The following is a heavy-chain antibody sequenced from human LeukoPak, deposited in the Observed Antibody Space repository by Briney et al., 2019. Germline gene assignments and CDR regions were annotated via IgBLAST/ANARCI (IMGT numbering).Heavy chain of an antibody. V-gene: IGHV3-30-3*01. J-gene: IGHJ4*02. D-gene: IGHD2-21*02. Sequence: GGSLRLSCAASGFTFSNYAMHWVRQAPGKGLEWVAVMSYDGSNKYYADSVKGRFTISRDNSKNTLYLQMNSLRAEDTAVYYCAGGDIVVVTAISYWGQGTLVTVSS. CDR1: GFTFSNYA. CDR3: AGGDIVVVTAISY. CDR2: MSYDGSNK.